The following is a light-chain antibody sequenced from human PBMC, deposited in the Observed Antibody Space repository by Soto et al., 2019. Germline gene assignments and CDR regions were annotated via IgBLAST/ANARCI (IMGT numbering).Light chain of an antibody. CDR2: KAS. CDR3: QQYNTYPYT. V-gene: IGKV1-5*03. J-gene: IGKJ2*01. CDR1: QSVSFW. Sequence: DIQMTQSPSTLSASVGDRVTITCRASQSVSFWLAWYQQKPGKAPNVVIYKASSLARGVPARFSGSGSGTEFTLTISSLQPDDFATYYCQQYNTYPYTFGQGTKLEIK.